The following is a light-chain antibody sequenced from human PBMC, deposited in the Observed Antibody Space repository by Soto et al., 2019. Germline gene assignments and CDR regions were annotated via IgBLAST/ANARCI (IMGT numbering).Light chain of an antibody. CDR3: QQTFSPPYT. CDR2: VAS. V-gene: IGKV1-39*01. CDR1: QSISNS. Sequence: DLQMTQSLSSLSASVGDRVTITCRASQSISNSLSWYQQKPGKAPNFLIYVASTLQSGVTSRFSGSGSETDFTLTISSLQPEDVATYDCQQTFSPPYTFGQGTKEEIK. J-gene: IGKJ2*01.